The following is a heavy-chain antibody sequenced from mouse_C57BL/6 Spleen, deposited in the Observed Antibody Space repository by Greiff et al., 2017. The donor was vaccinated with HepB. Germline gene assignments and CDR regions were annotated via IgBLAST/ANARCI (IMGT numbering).Heavy chain of an antibody. CDR2: IYPGDGDT. V-gene: IGHV1-82*01. CDR1: GYAFSSSW. J-gene: IGHJ1*03. Sequence: QVQLQQSGPELVKPGASVKISCKASGYAFSSSWMNWVKQRPGKGLEWIGRIYPGDGDTNYNGKFKGKATLTADKSSSTAYMQLSSLTSEDSAVYFCARMDGYYGEYWYFDVWGTGTTVTVSS. D-gene: IGHD2-3*01. CDR3: ARMDGYYGEYWYFDV.